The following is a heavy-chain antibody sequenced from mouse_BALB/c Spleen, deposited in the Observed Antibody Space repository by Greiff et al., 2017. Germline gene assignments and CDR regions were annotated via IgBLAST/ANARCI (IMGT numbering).Heavy chain of an antibody. CDR3: ARGGSYYGSLYAMDY. CDR2: ISSGSSTI. D-gene: IGHD1-2*01. V-gene: IGHV5-17*02. Sequence: EVMLVESGGGLVQPGGSRKLSCAASGFTFSSFGMHWVRQAPEKGLEWVAYISSGSSTIYYADTVKGRFTISRDNPKNTLFLQMTSLRSEDTAMYYCARGGSYYGSLYAMDYWGQGTSVTVSS. J-gene: IGHJ4*01. CDR1: GFTFSSFG.